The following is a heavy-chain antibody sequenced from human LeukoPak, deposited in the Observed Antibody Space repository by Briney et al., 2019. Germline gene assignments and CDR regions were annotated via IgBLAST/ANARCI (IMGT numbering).Heavy chain of an antibody. CDR1: GYSISSGFY. D-gene: IGHD3-3*01. J-gene: IGHJ4*02. Sequence: PSETLSLTCTVSGYSISSGFYWGWIRQSPEKGLEWIGSIYRSGSTYYSPSLKSRVTISVDTSKNQFSLKLSSVTAADTAVYYCASLRERSYYARGFDYWGQGTLVTVSS. CDR3: ASLRERSYYARGFDY. CDR2: IYRSGST. V-gene: IGHV4-38-2*02.